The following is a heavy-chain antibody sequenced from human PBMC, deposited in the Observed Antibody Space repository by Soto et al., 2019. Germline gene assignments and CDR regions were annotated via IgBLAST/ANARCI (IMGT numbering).Heavy chain of an antibody. CDR3: ARDGVDIVATGLDY. J-gene: IGHJ4*02. CDR2: ISGSGGST. D-gene: IGHD5-12*01. V-gene: IGHV3-23*01. Sequence: PGGSLRLSCAASGFTFSSYAMSWVRQAPGKGLEWVSAISGSGGSTYYADSVKGRFTISRDNSKNTLYLQMNSLRAEDTAVYYCARDGVDIVATGLDYWGQGTLVTVSS. CDR1: GFTFSSYA.